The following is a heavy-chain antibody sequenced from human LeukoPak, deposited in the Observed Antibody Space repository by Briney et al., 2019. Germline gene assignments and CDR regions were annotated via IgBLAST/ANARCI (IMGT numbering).Heavy chain of an antibody. Sequence: GGSLRLSCAASGFTFSSYTMSWVRQAPGKGLEWVSALSGSGGSTYYADSVKGRFTISRDNSKNTLYRQMNSLRAEDTAVYYCAKAEDYDFWSGYYKNWFDPWGQGTLVTVSS. V-gene: IGHV3-23*01. CDR1: GFTFSSYT. CDR3: AKAEDYDFWSGYYKNWFDP. J-gene: IGHJ5*02. D-gene: IGHD3-3*01. CDR2: LSGSGGST.